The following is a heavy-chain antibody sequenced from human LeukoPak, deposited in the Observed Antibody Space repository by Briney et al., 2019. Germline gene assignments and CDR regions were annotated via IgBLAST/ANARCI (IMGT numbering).Heavy chain of an antibody. CDR3: ARQQQLPTDAFDI. Sequence: SETLSLTCSVSGGSISNYYWSWLRQPPGKGLEWIAYIYYSGTTNYNPSLKSRVTISVDTSKNQFSLKLSSVTAADTAVYYCARQQQLPTDAFDIWGQGTMVTVSS. D-gene: IGHD6-13*01. CDR2: IYYSGTT. V-gene: IGHV4-59*01. J-gene: IGHJ3*02. CDR1: GGSISNYY.